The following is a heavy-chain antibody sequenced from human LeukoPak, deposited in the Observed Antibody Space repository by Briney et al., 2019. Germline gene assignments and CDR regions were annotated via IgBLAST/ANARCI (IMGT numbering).Heavy chain of an antibody. CDR2: TWYDGRNN. Sequence: GGSLRLSCTVSGFNFNNYWMHWVRQAPGKGLEWVAVTWYDGRNNYYAASVKGRFTISSDDSKTTVYLLMNSLRAEDTAVYYCAREVAPLYFHYGMDVWGEGTTVTVSS. CDR1: GFNFNNYW. CDR3: AREVAPLYFHYGMDV. V-gene: IGHV3-33*01. J-gene: IGHJ6*01. D-gene: IGHD2-21*01.